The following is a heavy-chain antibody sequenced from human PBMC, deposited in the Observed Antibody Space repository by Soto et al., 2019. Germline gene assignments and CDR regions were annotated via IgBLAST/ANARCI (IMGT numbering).Heavy chain of an antibody. CDR3: ARTFLGNYYDI. D-gene: IGHD1-26*01. CDR1: SGSISSSYW. V-gene: IGHV4-4*02. CDR2: IYHTGPI. J-gene: IGHJ4*02. Sequence: QVQLQESGPGLVKTSGTLSLTCGVSSGSISSSYWWRWVRQSPGKGLEWIGEIYHTGPINYSRFFSSRLTISVDKSKNQFSVNLSSVTASDTALYYCARTFLGNYYDIWGQGTLVTVSS.